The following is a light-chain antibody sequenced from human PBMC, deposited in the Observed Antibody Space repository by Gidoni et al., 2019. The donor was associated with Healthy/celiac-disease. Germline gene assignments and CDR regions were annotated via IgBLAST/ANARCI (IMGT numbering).Light chain of an antibody. CDR2: AAS. CDR3: RQHNSYPQT. CDR1: QCIRND. V-gene: IGKV1-17*01. Sequence: DIQLTHSPSSLSAYVGYRFTITCRASQCIRNDLRWYQQKPEKAPKRLIYAASSLQSGVPSRFSGSGSGTEFTLTISSLQPEDFATYYCRQHNSYPQTFGQGTKVEIK. J-gene: IGKJ1*01.